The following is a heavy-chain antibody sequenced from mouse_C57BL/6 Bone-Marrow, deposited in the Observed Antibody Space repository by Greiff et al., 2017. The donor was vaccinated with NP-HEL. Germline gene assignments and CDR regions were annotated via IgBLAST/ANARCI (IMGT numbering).Heavy chain of an antibody. CDR2: INPYNGDT. CDR3: ASPGDYNGSIAY. J-gene: IGHJ3*01. V-gene: IGHV1-20*01. Sequence: VQLQQSGPELVKPGDSVKISCKASGYSFTGYFMNWVMQSHGKSLEWIGRINPYNGDTFYNQKFTGQATLTVDKSSSTAHMELRSLTSEDSAVNYCASPGDYNGSIAYWGQGTLVTVSA. D-gene: IGHD1-1*01. CDR1: GYSFTGYF.